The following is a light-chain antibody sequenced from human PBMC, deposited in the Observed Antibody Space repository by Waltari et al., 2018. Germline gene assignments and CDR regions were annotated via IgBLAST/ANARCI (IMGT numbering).Light chain of an antibody. CDR1: SSDLGGYNF. J-gene: IGLJ2*01. Sequence: QSALTQPASVSGSPGQSITISFTGTSSDLGGYNFVSWYQQHPGKAPKVLIYEGTKRPSGISNRFSGSKSGNTASLTISGLQAEDEADYYCCSYAGRITFVVFGGGTKLTVL. CDR2: EGT. CDR3: CSYAGRITFVV. V-gene: IGLV2-23*01.